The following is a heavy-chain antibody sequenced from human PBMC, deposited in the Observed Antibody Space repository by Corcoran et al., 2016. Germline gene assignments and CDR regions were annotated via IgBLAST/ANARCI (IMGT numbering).Heavy chain of an antibody. CDR1: GGSISSSSYY. J-gene: IGHJ4*02. D-gene: IGHD3-10*01. Sequence: QLQLQESGPGLVKPSETLSLTCTVSGGSISSSSYYWGWIRQPPGKGLEWIGSVYYSGSTYYNPSLESRVTISVDTSKNQFSLKRSSVTAADTAVYYCARHPSLLWFGEFTYWGQGTLVTVSS. CDR3: ARHPSLLWFGEFTY. CDR2: VYYSGST. V-gene: IGHV4-39*07.